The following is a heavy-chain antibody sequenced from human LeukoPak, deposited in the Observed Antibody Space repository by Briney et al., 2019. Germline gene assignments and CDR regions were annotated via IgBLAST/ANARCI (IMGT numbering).Heavy chain of an antibody. Sequence: PSETLSLTCTVSGGSISSGSYYWGWICQPPGKGLEWIGSLYYRGSTYYNPSLKSRVTISVDTSKNQFSLKLNSVTAADTAVYYCARHGGSYTFDFWGQGVLVTVSS. V-gene: IGHV4-39*01. D-gene: IGHD1-26*01. CDR2: LYYRGST. J-gene: IGHJ4*02. CDR1: GGSISSGSYY. CDR3: ARHGGSYTFDF.